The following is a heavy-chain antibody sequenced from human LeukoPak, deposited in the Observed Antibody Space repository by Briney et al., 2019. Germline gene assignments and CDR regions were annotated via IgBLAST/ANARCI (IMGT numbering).Heavy chain of an antibody. CDR1: GFTFSSYA. CDR3: ARARDYGSQLDY. Sequence: GGSLRLSCAASGFTFSSYAMSWVRQAPGKGLEWVSVISGSGNSIYYADSVKGRFTISRDNAKNSLYLQMNSLRAEDTAVYYCARARDYGSQLDYWGQGTLVTVSS. V-gene: IGHV3-23*01. CDR2: ISGSGNSI. D-gene: IGHD4-17*01. J-gene: IGHJ4*02.